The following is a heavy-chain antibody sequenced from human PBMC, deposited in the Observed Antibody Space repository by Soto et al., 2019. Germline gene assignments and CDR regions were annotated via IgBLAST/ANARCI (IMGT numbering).Heavy chain of an antibody. Sequence: GASVKVSCKASGFTFSDYYMHWLREAPGQGLEWMGWLNPKSGGTTYAQKFQGRLTLSRDTSINTAYMELSRLSIDDTALYYCARERYQVLSDGMDVWGQGTTVTVSS. V-gene: IGHV1-2*02. CDR3: ARERYQVLSDGMDV. D-gene: IGHD2-2*01. CDR1: GFTFSDYY. CDR2: LNPKSGGT. J-gene: IGHJ6*02.